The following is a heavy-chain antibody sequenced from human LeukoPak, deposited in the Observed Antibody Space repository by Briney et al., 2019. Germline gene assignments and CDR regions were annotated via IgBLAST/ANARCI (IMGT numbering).Heavy chain of an antibody. CDR2: ISSGGGLT. D-gene: IGHD2-15*01. CDR3: ARDISSSTRAFDI. J-gene: IGHJ3*02. Sequence: PGGSLRLSCAASGFTLSSYEMTWVRQGPGTGLEWVSYISSGGGLTFYADSVKGRFTISRDTAKNSLYLQMNNLRGEDTALYYCARDISSSTRAFDIWGQGTMVTVSS. CDR1: GFTLSSYE. V-gene: IGHV3-48*03.